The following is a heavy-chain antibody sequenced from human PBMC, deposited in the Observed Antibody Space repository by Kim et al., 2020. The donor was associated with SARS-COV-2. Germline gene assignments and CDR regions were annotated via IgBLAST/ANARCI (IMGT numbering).Heavy chain of an antibody. J-gene: IGHJ4*02. V-gene: IGHV6-1*01. Sequence: SQTLSLTCGISGDSVSTTSVGWHWIRQSPSRGLEWLGRTYCRSKCDSDYADSLKSRLTINPDTSKNQFSLHLSSVTHEDTALYYCARGWHFAFDYWGQGNLVTVSS. CDR1: GDSVSTTSVG. CDR3: ARGWHFAFDY. CDR2: TYCRSKCDS.